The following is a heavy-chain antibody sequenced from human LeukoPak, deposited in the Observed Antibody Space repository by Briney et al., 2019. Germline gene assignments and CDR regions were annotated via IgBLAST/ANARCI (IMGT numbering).Heavy chain of an antibody. V-gene: IGHV3-11*04. CDR2: ISSSGSTI. CDR1: GFTFSDYY. Sequence: GGSLRLSCAASGFTFSDYYTSWIRQAPGKGLEWVSYISSSGSTIYYADSVKGRFTISRDNAKNSLYLQMNSLRAEDTAVYYCARDNYCSSTSCYGRYFDYWGQGTLVTVSS. D-gene: IGHD2-2*01. J-gene: IGHJ4*02. CDR3: ARDNYCSSTSCYGRYFDY.